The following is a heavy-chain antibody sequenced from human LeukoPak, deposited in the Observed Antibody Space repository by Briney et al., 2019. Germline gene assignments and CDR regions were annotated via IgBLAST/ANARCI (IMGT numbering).Heavy chain of an antibody. CDR3: AKDISSGYYFDDY. CDR2: ISGSGDRT. V-gene: IGHV3-23*01. Sequence: GGSLRLSCAASGFTFSSYAMTWVRQAPGKGLEWVSTISGSGDRTYYADFVKGRFTVSRDNSKNTLYLQMSSLRAEDTAVYYCAKDISSGYYFDDYWGQGTLVTVSS. CDR1: GFTFSSYA. J-gene: IGHJ4*02. D-gene: IGHD3-22*01.